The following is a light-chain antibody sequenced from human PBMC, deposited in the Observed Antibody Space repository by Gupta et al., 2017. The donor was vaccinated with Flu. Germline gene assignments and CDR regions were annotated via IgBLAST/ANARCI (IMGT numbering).Light chain of an antibody. CDR3: QQYDNSPLT. Sequence: EIVLTQSPGTLSLSPGERATLSCRASQSVSGTYLAWYQQKPGQAPRLFIYGASSRATGIPDRFSGSGSGTDFTLTISRLEPEDFAVYYCQQYDNSPLTFGGGTKVEIK. CDR2: GAS. J-gene: IGKJ4*01. V-gene: IGKV3-20*01. CDR1: QSVSGTY.